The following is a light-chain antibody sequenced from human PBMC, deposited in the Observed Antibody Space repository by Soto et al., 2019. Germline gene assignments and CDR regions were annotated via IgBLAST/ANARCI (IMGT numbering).Light chain of an antibody. J-gene: IGLJ2*01. CDR1: SSNIGRHD. CDR2: RDN. V-gene: IGLV1-47*01. Sequence: QSVLTQPPSASGTPGQRVTISCSGSSSNIGRHDVYWYQHLPGTAPKVLIYRDNQRPSGVPDRFSGSKSGTSASLAISGLQSEDEAGYFCATCDDDLSVLFGGGTKLTVL. CDR3: ATCDDDLSVL.